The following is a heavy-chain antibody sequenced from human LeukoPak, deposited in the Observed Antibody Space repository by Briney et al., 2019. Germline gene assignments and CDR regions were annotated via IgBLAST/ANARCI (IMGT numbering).Heavy chain of an antibody. CDR3: VRHPGSYNVLTGYSYYFDY. J-gene: IGHJ4*02. V-gene: IGHV3-7*01. CDR2: IKHDGSDH. CDR1: GFTFGSYW. D-gene: IGHD3-9*01. Sequence: GGSLRLSCVGSGFTFGSYWMSWVRQAPGKGLEWVANIKHDGSDHYYADSVAGRFTISRDNAKNSLYLEMGSLRAEDAAVYFCVRHPGSYNVLTGYSYYFDYWGQGTLVTVSS.